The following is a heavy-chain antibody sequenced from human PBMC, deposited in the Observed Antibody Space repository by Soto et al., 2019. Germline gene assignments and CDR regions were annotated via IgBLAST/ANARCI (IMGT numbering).Heavy chain of an antibody. CDR1: GFTFSSYG. CDR3: AREGWYCSSTSCYADYYYYGMDV. V-gene: IGHV3-33*01. Sequence: QVQLVESGGGVVQPGRSLRLSCAASGFTFSSYGMHWVRQAPGKGLEWVAVIWYDGSNKYYADSVKGRFTISRDNSKNPLYLQMKSLRAEDTAVYYCAREGWYCSSTSCYADYYYYGMDVWGQGTTVTVSS. J-gene: IGHJ6*02. D-gene: IGHD2-2*01. CDR2: IWYDGSNK.